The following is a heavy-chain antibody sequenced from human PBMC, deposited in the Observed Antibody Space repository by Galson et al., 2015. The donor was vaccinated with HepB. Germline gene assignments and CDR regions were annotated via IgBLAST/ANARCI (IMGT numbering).Heavy chain of an antibody. V-gene: IGHV3-23*01. J-gene: IGHJ4*02. D-gene: IGHD5-18*01. CDR3: AKLGGRGYNYVYYFHY. CDR1: GFTFSSYA. CDR2: ISGSGGSP. Sequence: SLRLSCAASGFTFSSYAMSWVRQAPGKGLEWVSSISGSGGSPYYADSVKGRFTVSRDNSKNTLYLQMNSLRAEDTAVYYCAKLGGRGYNYVYYFHYWGQGTLVTVSS.